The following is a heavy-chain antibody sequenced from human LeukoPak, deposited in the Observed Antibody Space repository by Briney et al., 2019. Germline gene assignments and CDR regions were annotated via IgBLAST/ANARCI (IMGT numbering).Heavy chain of an antibody. D-gene: IGHD3-16*01. CDR2: VRSGGST. Sequence: SXTLSLTCTVSGGSISTNYWSWIRQPPGKGLEWIGFVRSGGSTNCNPSLKSRVTISVDTSKNQFSLKLSSVTAADTAVYYCARDVTPATVWGQGTLVTVS. V-gene: IGHV4-59*01. CDR3: ARDVTPATV. J-gene: IGHJ4*02. CDR1: GGSISTNY.